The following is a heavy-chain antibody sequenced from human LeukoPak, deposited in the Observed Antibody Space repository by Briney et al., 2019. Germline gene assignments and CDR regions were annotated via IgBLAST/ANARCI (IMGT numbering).Heavy chain of an antibody. CDR3: ADSNYWYPTDY. CDR2: ISTSSTYI. CDR1: GFTFYSYN. J-gene: IGHJ4*02. V-gene: IGHV3-21*04. Sequence: GGSLRLSCAASGFTFYSYNMNWVRQAPGKGLEWVSSISTSSTYIYYADSVKGRFTISRDNAKNSLYLQMNSLRAEDTAVYYCADSNYWYPTDYWGQGTLVTVSS. D-gene: IGHD4-11*01.